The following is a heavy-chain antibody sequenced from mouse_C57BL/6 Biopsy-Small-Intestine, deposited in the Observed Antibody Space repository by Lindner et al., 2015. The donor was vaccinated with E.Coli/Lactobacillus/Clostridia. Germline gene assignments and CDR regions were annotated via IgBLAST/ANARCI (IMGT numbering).Heavy chain of an antibody. D-gene: IGHD1-3*01. V-gene: IGHV1-81*01. J-gene: IGHJ2*01. CDR2: LNPNSGNT. CDR3: ATSGGKTLITAYFDY. CDR1: GYTFTSYD. Sequence: SVKVSCKASGYTFTSYDINWVRQATGQGLEWMGRLNPNSGNTDYAQKFQGWVTLTRDTSISTAYMEFSRLRSDDTAVYYCATSGGKTLITAYFDYWGQGTLVTVSS.